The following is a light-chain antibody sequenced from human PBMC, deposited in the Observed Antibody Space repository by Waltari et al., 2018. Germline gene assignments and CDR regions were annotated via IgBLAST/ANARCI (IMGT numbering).Light chain of an antibody. CDR3: QTGGHGTWV. Sequence: QLVLTQSPSASASLGASVKLTCTLSSGHSSNIIAWHQQQPEKGPRYLMKVNSDGSHSKGDEIPDRFSGSSSGAERYLTISSGQSEEEADYYCQTGGHGTWVFGGGTKLTVL. V-gene: IGLV4-69*01. J-gene: IGLJ3*02. CDR2: VNSDGSH. CDR1: SGHSSNI.